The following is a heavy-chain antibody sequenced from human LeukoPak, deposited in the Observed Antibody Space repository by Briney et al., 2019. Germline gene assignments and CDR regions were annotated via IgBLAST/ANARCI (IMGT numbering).Heavy chain of an antibody. CDR2: TYYRSKWVN. CDR3: ARGRDTALGT. V-gene: IGHV6-1*01. J-gene: IGHJ4*02. CDR1: GDSVSRNSAT. Sequence: SQTLPLTCAISGDSVSRNSATWNWIRQSPSRGLEWLGRTYYRSKWVNDYAVSVKSRVTINTDTSKNQVSLQLNSVTPEDTAVYYCARGRDTALGTWGQGTLVTVSS. D-gene: IGHD5-18*01.